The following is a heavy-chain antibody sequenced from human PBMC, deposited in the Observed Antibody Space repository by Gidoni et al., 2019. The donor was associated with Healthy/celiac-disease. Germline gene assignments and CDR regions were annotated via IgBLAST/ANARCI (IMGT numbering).Heavy chain of an antibody. J-gene: IGHJ4*02. CDR2: INHSGST. CDR3: ARKNRPVGFDY. CDR1: GGSFSGYY. Sequence: QVQLQQWGAGLLKPAETLSLTCAVYGGSFSGYYWSWSRQPPGKGLEWIGEINHSGSTNYNPSLKSRVTLSVDTSKNPFSLKLSSVTAADTAVYYCARKNRPVGFDYWGQGTLVTVSS. V-gene: IGHV4-34*01.